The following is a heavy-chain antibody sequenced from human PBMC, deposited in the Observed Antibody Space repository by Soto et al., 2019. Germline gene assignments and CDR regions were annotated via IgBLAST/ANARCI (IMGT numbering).Heavy chain of an antibody. CDR2: MYYSGSS. CDR1: GGSISSSDYY. Sequence: QLQLQESGPGLVKPSETLSLTCTVSGGSISSSDYYWGWIRQPPGKGLEWIGSMYYSGSSYHNPSLKSRVTISVDTSKTQFSLKLNSVTAADTAVYYCARPPEAALDAFDIWRQGTMLTVSS. V-gene: IGHV4-39*01. D-gene: IGHD6-13*01. CDR3: ARPPEAALDAFDI. J-gene: IGHJ3*02.